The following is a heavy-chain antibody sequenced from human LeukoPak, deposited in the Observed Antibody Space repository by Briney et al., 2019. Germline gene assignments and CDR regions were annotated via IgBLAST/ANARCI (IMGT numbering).Heavy chain of an antibody. CDR3: ASESGYDYGGLIFDY. CDR2: IYYSGST. Sequence: PSETLSLTCAVYGGSFSGYYWSWIRQPPGKGLEWIGYIYYSGSTYYNPSLKSRVTISVDTSKNQFSLKLSSVTAADTAVYYCASESGYDYGGLIFDYWGQGTLVTVSS. V-gene: IGHV4-34*09. D-gene: IGHD5-12*01. J-gene: IGHJ4*02. CDR1: GGSFSGYY.